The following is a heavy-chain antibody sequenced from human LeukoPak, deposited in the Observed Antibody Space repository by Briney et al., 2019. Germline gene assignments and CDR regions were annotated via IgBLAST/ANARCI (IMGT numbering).Heavy chain of an antibody. CDR3: ARLAYCGGDCYLFDY. V-gene: IGHV4-4*02. CDR2: IYHSGST. Sequence: SETLSLTCAVSGGSISSSNWWSWVRQPPGKGLEWIGYIYHSGSTYYNPSLKSRVTISVDRSKNQFSLKLSSVTAADTAVYYCARLAYCGGDCYLFDYWGQGTLVTVSS. CDR1: GGSISSSNW. J-gene: IGHJ4*02. D-gene: IGHD2-21*02.